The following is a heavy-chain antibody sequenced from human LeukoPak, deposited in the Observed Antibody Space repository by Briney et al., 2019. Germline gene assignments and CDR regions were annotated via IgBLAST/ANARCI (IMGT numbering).Heavy chain of an antibody. CDR3: AKEVEALLWFGELRWFDP. Sequence: GGSLRLSCAASGFTFSSYGMHWVRQAPGKGLEWVSAISGSGGSTYYADSVKGRFTISRDNSKNTLYLQMNSLRAEDTAVYYCAKEVEALLWFGELRWFDPWGQGTLVTVSS. CDR1: GFTFSSYG. D-gene: IGHD3-10*01. V-gene: IGHV3-23*01. J-gene: IGHJ5*02. CDR2: ISGSGGST.